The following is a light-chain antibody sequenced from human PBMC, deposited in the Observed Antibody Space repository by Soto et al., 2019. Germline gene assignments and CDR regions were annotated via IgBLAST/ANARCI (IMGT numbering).Light chain of an antibody. Sequence: QSALTQPPSVSGYPVQSVTIYCTVTSSDVGAYEHVSWYQLAPGTAPKLLISDVIHRPSGVSDRFSGSRSGNTASLTISGLQPEDEAEYYCGLFTSSATWVFGGGTKLTVL. CDR1: SSDVGAYEH. V-gene: IGLV2-18*01. J-gene: IGLJ3*02. CDR2: DVI. CDR3: GLFTSSATWV.